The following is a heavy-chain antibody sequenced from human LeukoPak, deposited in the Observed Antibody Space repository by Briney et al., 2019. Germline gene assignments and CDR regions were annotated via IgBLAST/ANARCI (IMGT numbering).Heavy chain of an antibody. J-gene: IGHJ6*04. D-gene: IGHD3-10*02. Sequence: GGSLRLSCAASGFAFSSFSMNWVRQAPGKGLEWVSYISISSSTIYYADSVKGRFTISRDNAKNSLYLQMNSLRADDTAVYYCAELGITMIGGVWGKGTTVTISS. CDR1: GFAFSSFS. V-gene: IGHV3-48*04. CDR2: ISISSSTI. CDR3: AELGITMIGGV.